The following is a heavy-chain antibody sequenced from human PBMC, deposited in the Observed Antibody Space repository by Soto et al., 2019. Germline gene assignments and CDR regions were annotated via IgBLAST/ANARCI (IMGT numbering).Heavy chain of an antibody. CDR2: MYHSGTT. CDR3: ARGRYSGYGGHWFDP. CDR1: GGSINSGGYY. V-gene: IGHV4-31*03. Sequence: QVQLQESGPGLVKPSQTLSLTCTVSGGSINSGGYYWTWIRQHPGKGLQWIGYMYHSGTTYYNPSLKSRITMSVDTSNNQFSLKLNSVTAADTAVYYCARGRYSGYGGHWFDPWGQGTLVTVSS. J-gene: IGHJ5*02. D-gene: IGHD5-12*01.